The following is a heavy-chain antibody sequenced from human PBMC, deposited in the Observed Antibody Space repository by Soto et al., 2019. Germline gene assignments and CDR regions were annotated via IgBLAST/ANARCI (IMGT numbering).Heavy chain of an antibody. CDR3: ARNYDSGGYSEYFQH. V-gene: IGHV1-69*13. Sequence: ASVKVSCKASGGTFSSYAISWVRQAPGQGLEWMGGIIPIFGTANYAQKFQGRVTITADESTSTAYMELSSLRSEDTAVYYCARNYDSGGYSEYFQHWGQGTLVTVSS. CDR2: IIPIFGTA. D-gene: IGHD3-22*01. J-gene: IGHJ1*01. CDR1: GGTFSSYA.